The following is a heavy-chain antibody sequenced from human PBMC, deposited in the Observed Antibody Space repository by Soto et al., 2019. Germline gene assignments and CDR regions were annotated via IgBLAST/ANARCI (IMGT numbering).Heavy chain of an antibody. CDR3: ARSFTYGAQRFDS. J-gene: IGHJ4*02. Sequence: SETLSLTCSVSGDSMSTYYWTWIRQPPGKGLEWIGYIYDGRTTDYNPSLKSRVAISVDTSKNQFSLKLSSVTAADTAMYYCARSFTYGAQRFDSWGQGALVTVSS. CDR1: GDSMSTYY. D-gene: IGHD3-10*01. V-gene: IGHV4-59*01. CDR2: IYDGRTT.